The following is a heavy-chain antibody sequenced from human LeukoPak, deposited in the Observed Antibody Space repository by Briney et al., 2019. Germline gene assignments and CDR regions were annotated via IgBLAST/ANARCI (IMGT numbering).Heavy chain of an antibody. D-gene: IGHD3-16*02. CDR2: IYHSGST. CDR1: GGSISSSNW. J-gene: IGHJ6*02. CDR3: ARDPITLRLGELSLFDVSSGPRYGMDV. V-gene: IGHV4-4*02. Sequence: KSSGTLSLTCAVSGGSISSSNWWSWVRQPPGQGLEWIGEIYHSGSTNYNPSLKSRVTISVDKSKNQFSLKLSSVTAADTAVYYCARDPITLRLGELSLFDVSSGPRYGMDVWGQGTTVTVSS.